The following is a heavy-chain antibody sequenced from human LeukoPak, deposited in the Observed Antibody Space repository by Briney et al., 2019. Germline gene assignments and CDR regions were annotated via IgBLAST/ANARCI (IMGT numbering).Heavy chain of an antibody. Sequence: PGGSLRLSCAASGFTFSSYAMTWVRQAPGRGLEWVSSISGGGDYTFYADSVKGRFTISRDNSKNTLYLNLNSLRADDTAVYYCAKTFGTIDPFEYWGQGTLVTVSS. CDR2: ISGGGDYT. CDR3: AKTFGTIDPFEY. D-gene: IGHD2-2*01. J-gene: IGHJ4*02. V-gene: IGHV3-23*01. CDR1: GFTFSSYA.